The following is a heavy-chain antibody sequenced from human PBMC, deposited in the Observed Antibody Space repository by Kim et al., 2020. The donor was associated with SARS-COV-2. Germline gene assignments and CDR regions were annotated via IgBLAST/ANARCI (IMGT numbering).Heavy chain of an antibody. CDR3: ARDKQEDTYYYYYGMDV. CDR1: GYTFTSYA. CDR2: INAGNGNT. D-gene: IGHD6-13*01. Sequence: ASVKVSCKASGYTFTSYAMHWVRQAPGQRLEWMGWINAGNGNTKYSQKFQGRVTITRDTSASTAYMELSSLRSEDTAVYYCARDKQEDTYYYYYGMDVWGQGTTVTVSS. V-gene: IGHV1-3*01. J-gene: IGHJ6*02.